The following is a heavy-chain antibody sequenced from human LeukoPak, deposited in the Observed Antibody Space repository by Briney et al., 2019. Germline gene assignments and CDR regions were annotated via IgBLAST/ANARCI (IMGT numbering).Heavy chain of an antibody. CDR1: RFTFNTYA. CDR2: ISGNGDIT. V-gene: IGHV3-23*01. CDR3: ARVKRDCSGGSCYSYDY. J-gene: IGHJ4*02. Sequence: VGFLRLSCAASRFTFNTYAVNWVRQAPGKGLEWVSAISGNGDITYYADSVRGRFTISRDNSKNTLYLQMNSLRAEDTAVYYCARVKRDCSGGSCYSYDYWGQGTLVTVSS. D-gene: IGHD2-15*01.